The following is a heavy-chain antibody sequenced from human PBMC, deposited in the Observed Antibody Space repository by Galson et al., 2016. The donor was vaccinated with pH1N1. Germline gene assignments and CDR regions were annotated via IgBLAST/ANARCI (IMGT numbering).Heavy chain of an antibody. CDR2: VSWDGGST. V-gene: IGHV3-43*01. Sequence: SLRLSCAASGFTFHDYTMHWVRQTPGKGLERVSLVSWDGGSTYYADYVKGRFTVSRDNSKNSLYLQMNSLRSEDTALYYCAKEIQRGSYGMDVWGRGTMVTVSS. D-gene: IGHD3-16*01. J-gene: IGHJ6*02. CDR1: GFTFHDYT. CDR3: AKEIQRGSYGMDV.